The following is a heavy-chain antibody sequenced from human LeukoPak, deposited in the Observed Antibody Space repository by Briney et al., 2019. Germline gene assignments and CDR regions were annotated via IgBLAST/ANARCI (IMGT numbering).Heavy chain of an antibody. Sequence: GASVKVSCKASGCTFTGYYMHWVRQAPGQGLEWMGWINPNSGHTNYAQNFQGRVTMTRDASISTAYMELSRLRSDDTAVYYCARELRSNSPGYWGQGTLLTVSS. J-gene: IGHJ4*02. CDR1: GCTFTGYY. CDR2: INPNSGHT. CDR3: ARELRSNSPGY. D-gene: IGHD4-17*01. V-gene: IGHV1-2*02.